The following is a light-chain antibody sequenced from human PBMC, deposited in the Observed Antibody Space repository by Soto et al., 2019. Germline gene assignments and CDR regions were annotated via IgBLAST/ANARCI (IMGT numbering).Light chain of an antibody. CDR3: QQYGSSPPTWT. V-gene: IGKV3-20*01. CDR1: QSVSSSY. J-gene: IGKJ1*01. Sequence: EIVLTQSPGTLSLSPGERATLSCRASQSVSSSYLSWYQQKPGQAPRLLIYGASSRATGIPDRFSGSGSGTEFTLTISRMEPEDFAVDYCQQYGSSPPTWTFGQVTKVEIK. CDR2: GAS.